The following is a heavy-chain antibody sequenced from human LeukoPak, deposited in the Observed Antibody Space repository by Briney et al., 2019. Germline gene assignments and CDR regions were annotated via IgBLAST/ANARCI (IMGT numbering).Heavy chain of an antibody. CDR3: VVGGSPGY. D-gene: IGHD2-15*01. Sequence: GGSLRLSCAASGLAFSAYKMHWVRQAPRKGLVWVSRISTDGYTTDYADFVQGRFTASRDNTKNMWSLEMNSLRAEDTAVYYCVVGGSPGYWGQGTLVTVSS. V-gene: IGHV3-74*01. CDR1: GLAFSAYK. CDR2: ISTDGYTT. J-gene: IGHJ4*02.